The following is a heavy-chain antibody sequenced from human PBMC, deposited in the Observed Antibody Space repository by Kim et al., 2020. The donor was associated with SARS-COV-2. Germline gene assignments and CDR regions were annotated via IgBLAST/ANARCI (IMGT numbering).Heavy chain of an antibody. V-gene: IGHV3-23*01. CDR3: AKAVAVAGPYYFDY. Sequence: DSVKGRFTISRDNSKNTLYLQMNSLRAEDTAVYYCAKAVAVAGPYYFDYWGQGTLVTVSS. J-gene: IGHJ4*02. D-gene: IGHD6-19*01.